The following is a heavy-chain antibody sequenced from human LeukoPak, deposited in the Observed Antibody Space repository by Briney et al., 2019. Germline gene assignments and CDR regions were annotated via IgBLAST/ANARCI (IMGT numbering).Heavy chain of an antibody. CDR1: GGSISSYY. CDR3: ARDSGTTGEVKFDP. V-gene: IGHV4-4*07. Sequence: SETLSLTCTLSGGSISSYYLSWIRQTAGKGLEWIGRMYSSGSNYNPSLKSRVTMTIDTSTNQLSLKLSSVTAADTAVYYCARDSGTTGEVKFDPWGQGTLVTVSS. CDR2: MYSSGS. D-gene: IGHD3-10*01. J-gene: IGHJ5*02.